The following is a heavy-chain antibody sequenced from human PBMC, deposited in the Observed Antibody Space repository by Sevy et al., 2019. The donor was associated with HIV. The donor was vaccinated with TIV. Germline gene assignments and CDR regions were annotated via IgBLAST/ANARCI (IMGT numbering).Heavy chain of an antibody. CDR3: AKDVPSYYYDSSGFDY. J-gene: IGHJ4*02. V-gene: IGHV3-23*01. CDR1: GFTFSSYV. D-gene: IGHD3-22*01. Sequence: GGSLRLSCAASGFTFSSYVMSWVRQAPGKGLEWVSAISGSGGSTYYADSVKGRFTISRDKSKNTRYLQMNSLRAEDTAVYYCAKDVPSYYYDSSGFDYWGQGTLVTVSS. CDR2: ISGSGGST.